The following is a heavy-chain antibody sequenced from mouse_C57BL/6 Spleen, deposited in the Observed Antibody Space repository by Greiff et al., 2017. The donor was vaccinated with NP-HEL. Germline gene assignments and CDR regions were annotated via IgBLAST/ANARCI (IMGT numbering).Heavy chain of an antibody. CDR3: AVYYYGSSPWFAY. J-gene: IGHJ3*01. V-gene: IGHV1-61*01. CDR1: GYTFTSYW. D-gene: IGHD1-1*01. Sequence: QVQLQQPGAELVRPGSSVKLSCKASGYTFTSYWMDWVKQRPGQGLEWIGNLYPSDSETHYNQKFKDKATLTVDKSSSTAYMQLSSLTSEDSAVYYCAVYYYGSSPWFAYWGQGTLVTVSA. CDR2: LYPSDSET.